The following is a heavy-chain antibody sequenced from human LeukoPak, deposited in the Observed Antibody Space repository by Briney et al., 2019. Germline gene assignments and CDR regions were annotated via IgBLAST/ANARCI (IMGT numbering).Heavy chain of an antibody. V-gene: IGHV3-21*04. D-gene: IGHD3-22*01. CDR1: GFTFSSYS. Sequence: GGSLRLSCAASGFTFSSYSMNWVRQAPGKGLEWVSSISSSSSYIYYADSVKGRFTISRDNAKNSLYLQMNSLRAEDTAVYYCARTPTDSSGYYYPDYWGQGTLVTVSS. CDR2: ISSSSSYI. J-gene: IGHJ4*02. CDR3: ARTPTDSSGYYYPDY.